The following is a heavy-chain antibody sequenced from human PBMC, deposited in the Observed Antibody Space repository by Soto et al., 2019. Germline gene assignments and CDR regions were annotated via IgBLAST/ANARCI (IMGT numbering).Heavy chain of an antibody. V-gene: IGHV3-74*01. Sequence: EVQVVESGGGLVQPGGSLRLSCEASGFTFSSYWMHWVRQVPGKGLAWVSRLNGDGTTTNYADSVKGRFTISRDNAKNTVYLQMSSLRAEDTAGYYCARGIRYQYGMDVWGQGTTVTVSS. D-gene: IGHD1-20*01. CDR1: GFTFSSYW. J-gene: IGHJ6*02. CDR3: ARGIRYQYGMDV. CDR2: LNGDGTTT.